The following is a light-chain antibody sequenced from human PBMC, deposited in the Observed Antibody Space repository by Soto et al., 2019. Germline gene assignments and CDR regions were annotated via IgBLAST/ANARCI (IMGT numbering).Light chain of an antibody. Sequence: QSVLTQPASVSGSPGQSITISCTGTSSDVGDYNSVSWYQQHPGKAPKLMIFAVSNRPSGVSHRFSGSKSGNTASLTISGLQAEDEDDYHCSSYTRSGGLIVSGTGTKGTVL. J-gene: IGLJ1*01. CDR2: AVS. CDR1: SSDVGDYNS. V-gene: IGLV2-14*01. CDR3: SSYTRSGGLIV.